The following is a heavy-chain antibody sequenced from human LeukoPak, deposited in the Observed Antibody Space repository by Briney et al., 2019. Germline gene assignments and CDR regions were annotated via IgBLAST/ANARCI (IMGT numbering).Heavy chain of an antibody. D-gene: IGHD4-23*01. CDR1: GGSISSSSYY. J-gene: IGHJ2*01. Sequence: SETLSLTCTVSGGSISSSSYYWVWIRQSPGEGLEWIGSIFYSGSSYYNPSLKSRVTISVDKSKNQFSLKLSSVTAADTAVYYCARDLHGGNSFTSDWYFDLWGRGTLVTVSS. V-gene: IGHV4-39*07. CDR3: ARDLHGGNSFTSDWYFDL. CDR2: IFYSGSS.